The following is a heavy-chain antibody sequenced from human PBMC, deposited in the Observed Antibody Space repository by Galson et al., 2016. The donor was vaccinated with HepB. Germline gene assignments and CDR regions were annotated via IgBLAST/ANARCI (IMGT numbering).Heavy chain of an antibody. J-gene: IGHJ4*02. CDR2: MHHSGSA. D-gene: IGHD1-26*01. CDR3: ARVGSMGMVGVSFDY. Sequence: TLSLTCSVSGASISSGGYYWSWIRHHPGEGLEWIGHMHHSGSAYYNPSLKSRIAMSVDTSKSQFSLKLSSVTAADTAVYFCARVGSMGMVGVSFDYWGQGSLVTVSS. V-gene: IGHV4-31*03. CDR1: GASISSGGYY.